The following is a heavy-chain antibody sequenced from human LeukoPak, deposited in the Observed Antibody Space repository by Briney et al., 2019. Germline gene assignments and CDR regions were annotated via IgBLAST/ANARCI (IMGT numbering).Heavy chain of an antibody. D-gene: IGHD1-26*01. CDR1: GGFISSSTYY. Sequence: SETLSLTCTVCGGFISSSTYYWGWIREPPGEGLEWIGSIHYSGSNYYSPSLKSRVTISEDTSKNQFSLKLTSVTAADTAVYFCAHSGKYYDFDYWGQGTLVTVSS. CDR3: AHSGKYYDFDY. J-gene: IGHJ4*02. V-gene: IGHV4-39*01. CDR2: IHYSGSN.